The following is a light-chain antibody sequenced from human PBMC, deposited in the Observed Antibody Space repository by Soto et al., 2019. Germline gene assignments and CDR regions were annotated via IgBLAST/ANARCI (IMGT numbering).Light chain of an antibody. CDR1: STDVTIHNL. CDR2: EVN. Sequence: QSALTQPASVAGSPGQWITISCTGTSTDVTIHNLVSWYQQHPGKAPKLLIFEVNKRPSGVSSRLSGSKSGNTASLTISGLQAVDEAHYYCCSYSGSYVFGSGTKVTVL. CDR3: CSYSGSYV. J-gene: IGLJ1*01. V-gene: IGLV2-23*02.